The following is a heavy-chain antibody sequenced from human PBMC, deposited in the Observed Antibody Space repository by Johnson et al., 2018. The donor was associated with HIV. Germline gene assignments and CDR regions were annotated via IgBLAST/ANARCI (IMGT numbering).Heavy chain of an antibody. J-gene: IGHJ3*02. V-gene: IGHV3-11*01. CDR1: GFTFSDYY. CDR3: ARSQTAEYSSSSDAFDI. Sequence: QVQLVESGGGLVKPGGSLRLSCAASGFTFSDYYMNWIRQAPGKGLEWVSYISSSGSSIYYADSVKGRFTISRDNAENSLYLQMNSLRAEDTAVYYCARSQTAEYSSSSDAFDIWGQGTMVTVSS. CDR2: ISSSGSSI. D-gene: IGHD6-6*01.